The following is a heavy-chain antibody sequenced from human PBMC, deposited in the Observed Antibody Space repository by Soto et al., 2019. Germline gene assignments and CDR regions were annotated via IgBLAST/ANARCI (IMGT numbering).Heavy chain of an antibody. V-gene: IGHV4-34*01. CDR3: ARCAVRQDYVWGSYPFDY. D-gene: IGHD3-16*01. J-gene: IGHJ4*02. CDR1: GGSFSGYY. CDR2: INHSGST. Sequence: QVQLQQWGAGLLKPSETLSLTCAVYGGSFSGYYWSWIRQPPGKGLEWIGEINHSGSTNYNPSLKLRVTISVDTSKTQFSLKLSSVTAADTAVYYCARCAVRQDYVWGSYPFDYWGQGTLVTVSS.